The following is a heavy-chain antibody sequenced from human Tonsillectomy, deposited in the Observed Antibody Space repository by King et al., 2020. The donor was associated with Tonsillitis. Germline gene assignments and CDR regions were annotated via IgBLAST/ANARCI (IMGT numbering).Heavy chain of an antibody. V-gene: IGHV4-38-2*01. CDR2: IYHSGST. CDR3: ARVEWQQLRENAFDI. D-gene: IGHD6-13*01. J-gene: IGHJ3*02. CDR1: GYSISSGYY. Sequence: QLQESGPGLVKPSETLSLTCAVSGYSISSGYYWGWIRQPPGKGLEWIGSIYHSGSTYYNPSLKSRVTISVDTSKNQFSLKLSSVTAADTAVYYCARVEWQQLRENAFDIWGQGTMVTVSS.